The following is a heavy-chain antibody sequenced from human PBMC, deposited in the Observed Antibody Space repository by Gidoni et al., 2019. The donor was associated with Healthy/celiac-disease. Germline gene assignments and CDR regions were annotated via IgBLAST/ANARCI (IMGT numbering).Heavy chain of an antibody. CDR2: ISGSGGRS. V-gene: IGHV3-23*01. D-gene: IGHD2-2*01. Sequence: EVQLLESGGGLVQPGGSLRLSCAASVFTFSSYAMSWVRQAPGTGLEWVSAISGSGGRSYYADSVKGRFTISRDNSKNTLYLQMNSLRAEDTAVYYCAKGVGYCSSTSCYDGLIDYWGQGTLVTVSS. CDR1: VFTFSSYA. CDR3: AKGVGYCSSTSCYDGLIDY. J-gene: IGHJ4*02.